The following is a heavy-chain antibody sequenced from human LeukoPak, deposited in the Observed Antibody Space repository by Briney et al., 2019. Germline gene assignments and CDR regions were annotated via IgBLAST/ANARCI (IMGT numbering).Heavy chain of an antibody. V-gene: IGHV3-23*01. CDR3: ARELLGVVGTNTVDV. D-gene: IGHD3-3*01. J-gene: IGHJ6*02. Sequence: GGSLRLSCAASGFTFNNYAMNWVRQAPGKGLEWVSAISGNDGRTYYAGSVKGRFTISRDNSKKTVYLQMNSLRAEDTAVYYCARELLGVVGTNTVDVWGQGTTVAVSS. CDR2: ISGNDGRT. CDR1: GFTFNNYA.